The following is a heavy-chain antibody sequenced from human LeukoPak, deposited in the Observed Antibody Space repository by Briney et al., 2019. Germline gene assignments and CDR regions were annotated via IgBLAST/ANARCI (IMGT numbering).Heavy chain of an antibody. V-gene: IGHV3-21*01. Sequence: GSLRLSCAASGFTFSSYSMNWVRQAPGKGLEWVSSISSSSSYIYYADSVKGRFTISRDNAKNSLYLQMNSLRAEDTAVYYCAREPGDGDYPEGYFDYWGQGTLVTVSS. J-gene: IGHJ4*02. CDR3: AREPGDGDYPEGYFDY. CDR1: GFTFSSYS. D-gene: IGHD4-17*01. CDR2: ISSSSSYI.